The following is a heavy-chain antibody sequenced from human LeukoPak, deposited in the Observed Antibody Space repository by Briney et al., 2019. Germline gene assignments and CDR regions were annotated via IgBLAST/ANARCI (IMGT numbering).Heavy chain of an antibody. D-gene: IGHD3-3*01. J-gene: IGHJ6*02. Sequence: PGGSLRLSCAASGFTFSSYWMSWVRQAPGKGLEWVANIKQDGSEKYYVDSVKGRFTISRDNAKNSLYLQMNSLRAEDTAVYYCARDKVPRSYYDFWSGYYKDYGMDVWGQGTTVTVSS. CDR1: GFTFSSYW. CDR3: ARDKVPRSYYDFWSGYYKDYGMDV. CDR2: IKQDGSEK. V-gene: IGHV3-7*01.